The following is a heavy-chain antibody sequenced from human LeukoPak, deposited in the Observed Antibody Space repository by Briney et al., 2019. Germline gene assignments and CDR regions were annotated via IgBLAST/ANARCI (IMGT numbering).Heavy chain of an antibody. V-gene: IGHV4-34*01. CDR1: GGSFSGYY. CDR3: ARHKWKGRRITIFGVVTSSGLEYFQH. Sequence: SETLSLTCAVYGGSFSGYYWSWIRQPPGKGLEWIGEINHSGSTNYNPSLKSRVTISVDTSKNQFSLKLSSVTAADTAVYYCARHKWKGRRITIFGVVTSSGLEYFQHWGQGTLVTVSS. D-gene: IGHD3-3*01. CDR2: INHSGST. J-gene: IGHJ1*01.